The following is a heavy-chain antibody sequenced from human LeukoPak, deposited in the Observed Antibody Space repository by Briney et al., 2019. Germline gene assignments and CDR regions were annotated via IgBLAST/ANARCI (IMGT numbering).Heavy chain of an antibody. CDR3: ATDSPYDY. CDR1: GFTFSNYW. J-gene: IGHJ4*02. V-gene: IGHV3-7*01. Sequence: GGSLRLSCVASGFTFSNYWMSWVRQAPGKGLEWVANIKQDGSEQYYVDSVKGRFTVSRDNAKNSLHLQMNSLRAEDTAVYYCATDSPYDYWGQGTLVTASS. D-gene: IGHD2-15*01. CDR2: IKQDGSEQ.